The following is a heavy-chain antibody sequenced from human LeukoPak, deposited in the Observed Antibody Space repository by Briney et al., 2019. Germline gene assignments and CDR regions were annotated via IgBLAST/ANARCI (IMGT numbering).Heavy chain of an antibody. CDR2: IYSGGST. CDR3: ASTGRAYYYGSGSPDY. J-gene: IGHJ4*02. V-gene: IGHV3-66*01. Sequence: GGSLRLSCAASGFTVSSNCMSWVRQAPGKGLEWVSVIYSGGSTYYADSVKGRFTISRDNSKNTLYLQMNSLRAEDTAVYYCASTGRAYYYGSGSPDYWGQGTLVTVSS. D-gene: IGHD3-10*01. CDR1: GFTVSSNC.